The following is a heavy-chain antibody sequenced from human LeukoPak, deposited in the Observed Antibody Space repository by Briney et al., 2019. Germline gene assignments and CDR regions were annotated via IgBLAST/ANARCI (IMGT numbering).Heavy chain of an antibody. V-gene: IGHV4-38-2*02. CDR2: IYNSGST. J-gene: IGHJ4*02. Sequence: SSETLSLTCTVSGYSISSGYYWGWIRQAPGKGLEWIGSIYNSGSTYYNPSLKSRVTISVDTSKNQFSLKLSSVTAADTAVYYCARGATAEFDYWGQGTLVTVSS. CDR1: GYSISSGYY. CDR3: ARGATAEFDY.